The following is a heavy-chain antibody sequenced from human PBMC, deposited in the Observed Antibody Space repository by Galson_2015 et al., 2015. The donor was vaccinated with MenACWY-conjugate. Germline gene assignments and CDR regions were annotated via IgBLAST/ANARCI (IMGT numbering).Heavy chain of an antibody. Sequence: SEPLSLTCPVSGGSVSSGSYWTWIRQPPGKGLEWIGLIYSSGSTKYNPSLKSRVTISLDMSKNQVSLKLSSVTAADTAVYYCAREYNKWGQGTLVTVSS. CDR3: AREYNK. D-gene: IGHD1-14*01. CDR1: GGSVSSGSY. CDR2: IYSSGST. V-gene: IGHV4-61*01. J-gene: IGHJ4*02.